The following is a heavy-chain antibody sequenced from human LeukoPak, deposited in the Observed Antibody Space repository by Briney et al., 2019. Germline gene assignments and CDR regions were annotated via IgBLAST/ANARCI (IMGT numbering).Heavy chain of an antibody. D-gene: IGHD3-22*01. CDR2: ISSSSSYI. CDR3: ARDNYDSSGPYYFDY. CDR1: RFTFSSYS. Sequence: GGSLRLSCAASRFTFSSYSMNWVRQAPGKGLEWVSSISSSSSYIYYADSVKGRFTISRDNAKNSLYLQMNSLRAEDTAVYYCARDNYDSSGPYYFDYWGQGTLVTVSS. J-gene: IGHJ4*02. V-gene: IGHV3-21*01.